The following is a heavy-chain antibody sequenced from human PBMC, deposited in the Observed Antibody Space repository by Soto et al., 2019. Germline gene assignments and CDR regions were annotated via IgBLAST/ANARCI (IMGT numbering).Heavy chain of an antibody. CDR1: GGSFIGYY. V-gene: IGHV4-34*01. D-gene: IGHD2-2*01. CDR3: AKVPQSRDLDWFDP. Sequence: PSETLSLTCAVYGGSFIGYYCSWIRHPPWKGLEWIGDINHSGSTNYNPSLKSRVTISVDTSKKQFSLKLSSVTAADTAVYYCAKVPQSRDLDWFDPWGQGTLVTVSS. J-gene: IGHJ5*02. CDR2: INHSGST.